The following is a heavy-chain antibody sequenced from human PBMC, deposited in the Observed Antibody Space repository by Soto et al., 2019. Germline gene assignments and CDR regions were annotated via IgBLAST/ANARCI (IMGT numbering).Heavy chain of an antibody. Sequence: QVQLVQSGAEAKKPGSSVKVSCKASGGTFTDYAFSWVRQAPGQGLEWMGGIIPMFRSSNFAQKFQDRLTISGDAPPGTEYRELSTLRSDNTPFYYCAKDVGFQQHLFLFTLGGQEPRAPV. CDR2: IIPMFRSS. J-gene: IGHJ4*02. CDR3: AKDVGFQQHLFLFTL. D-gene: IGHD1-1*01. V-gene: IGHV1-69*01. CDR1: GGTFTDYA.